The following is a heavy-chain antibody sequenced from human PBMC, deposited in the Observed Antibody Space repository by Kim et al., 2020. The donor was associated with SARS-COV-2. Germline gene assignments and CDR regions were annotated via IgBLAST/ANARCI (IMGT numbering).Heavy chain of an antibody. J-gene: IGHJ4*02. CDR1: GGTFSSYA. D-gene: IGHD2-21*02. CDR2: IIPIFGTA. V-gene: IGHV1-69*13. CDR3: ARAESGHCGGDCYSN. Sequence: SVKVSCKASGGTFSSYAISWVRQAPGQGLEWMGGIIPIFGTANYAQKFQGRVTITADESTSTAYMELSSLRSEDTAVYYCARAESGHCGGDCYSNWGQGTLVTVSS.